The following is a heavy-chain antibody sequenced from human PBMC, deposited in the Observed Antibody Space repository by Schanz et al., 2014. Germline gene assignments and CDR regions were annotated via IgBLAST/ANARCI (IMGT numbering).Heavy chain of an antibody. CDR3: AKDFFIGVARGVIISHDAIDI. CDR2: IYYNGTNK. V-gene: IGHV3-30*18. CDR1: GFNFSNYD. Sequence: QVQLVESGGGVVQPGRSLRLSCAASGFNFSNYDIHWVRQAPGKGLEWVALIYYNGTNKYYADSVKGRFTISRDNSNNTVFLQMNSLRAEDTAVYYCAKDFFIGVARGVIISHDAIDIWGQGTKVTVSS. J-gene: IGHJ3*02. D-gene: IGHD3-10*01.